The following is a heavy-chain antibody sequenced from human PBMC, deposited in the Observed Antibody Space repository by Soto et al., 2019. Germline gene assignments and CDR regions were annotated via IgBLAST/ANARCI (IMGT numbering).Heavy chain of an antibody. Sequence: EVQLVESGGGLVQPGGSLRLSCAASGFTFNNFGMNWVRQAPGKGLEWVSYISSSSSTIYYADSVKGRFTISRDNAKNSQYLQMSSLRAEDTAVYYCARGYSSGWYSWFDPWGQGTLVTVSS. CDR2: ISSSSSTI. CDR3: ARGYSSGWYSWFDP. V-gene: IGHV3-48*01. J-gene: IGHJ5*02. CDR1: GFTFNNFG. D-gene: IGHD6-19*01.